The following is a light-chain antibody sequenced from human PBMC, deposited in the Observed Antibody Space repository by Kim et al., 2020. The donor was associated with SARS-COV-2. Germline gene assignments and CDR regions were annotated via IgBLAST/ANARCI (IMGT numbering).Light chain of an antibody. Sequence: VYGGDRVTITCRASQGISSYLAWYQQKPGKVPKLLIYGASTLQSGVPSTFSGSGSGTDFTLIISSLQPEDFATYYCQQLNSYPITFGQGTRLEIK. CDR1: QGISSY. CDR2: GAS. V-gene: IGKV1-9*01. J-gene: IGKJ5*01. CDR3: QQLNSYPIT.